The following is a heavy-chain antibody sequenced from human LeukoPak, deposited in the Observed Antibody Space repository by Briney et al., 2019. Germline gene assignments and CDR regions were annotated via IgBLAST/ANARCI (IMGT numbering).Heavy chain of an antibody. D-gene: IGHD4-17*01. V-gene: IGHV3-74*01. J-gene: IGHJ4*02. CDR1: GFTFSSYW. CDR3: AKDLYGDYNY. CDR2: IHSDGSTT. Sequence: TGGSLRLSCAASGFTFSSYWMLWVRPVPGKGLVWVSRIHSDGSTTGYADSVQGRCTISSDHAKNTLYLQMNRLKADETAVYYCAKDLYGDYNYWDQRTLVTASP.